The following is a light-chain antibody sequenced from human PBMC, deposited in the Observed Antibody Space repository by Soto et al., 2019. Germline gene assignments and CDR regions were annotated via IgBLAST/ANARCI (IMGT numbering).Light chain of an antibody. CDR2: EVT. V-gene: IGLV2-14*01. CDR3: SSYTXXXXXXX. Sequence: QSALTQPASVSGSPGQSITISCTGTTSDIAYYNYVSWYQHHPGKAPKLMIYEVTNRPSGVSNRFSGSKSGNTASLTISGXXXXDEADYYCSSYTXXXXXXXFGGGX. J-gene: IGLJ2*01. CDR1: TSDIAYYNY.